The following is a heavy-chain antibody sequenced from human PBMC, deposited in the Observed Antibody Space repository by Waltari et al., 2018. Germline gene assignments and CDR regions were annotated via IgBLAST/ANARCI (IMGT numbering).Heavy chain of an antibody. CDR1: GGSISTYY. Sequence: VQLQESGPGLVKPSETLSLTCTVSGGSISTYYWSWIRQPAGMGLEWIGRIYATGSTNYNPSLKSRVTMSVDTSKNQFSLKLSSVTAADTAVYYCARLPYNNIYFYYYMDVWGKGTTVTVSS. CDR3: ARLPYNNIYFYYYMDV. D-gene: IGHD3-10*01. J-gene: IGHJ6*03. V-gene: IGHV4-4*07. CDR2: IYATGST.